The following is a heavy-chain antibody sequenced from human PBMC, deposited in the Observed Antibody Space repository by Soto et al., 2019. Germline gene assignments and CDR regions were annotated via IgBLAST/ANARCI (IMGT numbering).Heavy chain of an antibody. D-gene: IGHD6-13*01. CDR2: IYPGDSET. Sequence: PGESLKISCKGSGYSFTNYWIGWVRQMPGKGLEWMGLIYPGDSETRYSPSFQGQVTISADKSISTAYLQWSSLRASDTAMYYCARPSGLASTGCLDYWGQGTLVTVSS. J-gene: IGHJ4*02. CDR3: ARPSGLASTGCLDY. CDR1: GYSFTNYW. V-gene: IGHV5-51*01.